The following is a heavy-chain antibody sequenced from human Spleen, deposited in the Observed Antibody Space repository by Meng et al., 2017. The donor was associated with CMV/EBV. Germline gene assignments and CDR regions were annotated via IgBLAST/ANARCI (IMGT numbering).Heavy chain of an antibody. CDR3: ARDSSPTITIFGGTYYGMDV. CDR1: GYTFTDYY. J-gene: IGHJ6*02. CDR2: INLNSGGT. V-gene: IGHV1-2*02. Sequence: ASVKVSCKASGYTFTDYYMHWMRQAPGQGLEWMGWINLNSGGTNYTQKFQGRVTMTRDTSIDAAYMELSRLTSDDTAVYYCARDSSPTITIFGGTYYGMDVWGQGTTVTVSS. D-gene: IGHD3-3*01.